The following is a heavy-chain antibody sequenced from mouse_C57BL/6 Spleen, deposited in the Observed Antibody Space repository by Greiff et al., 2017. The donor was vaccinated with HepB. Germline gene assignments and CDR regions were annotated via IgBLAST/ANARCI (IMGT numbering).Heavy chain of an antibody. CDR3: ARSTYGSSSSDY. CDR2: IDPSDSYT. Sequence: VQLQQSGAELVRPGTSVKLSCKASGYTFTSYWMHWVKQRPGQGLEWIGVIDPSDSYTNYNQKFKGKATLTVDTSSSTAYMQLSSLTSEDSAVYYCARSTYGSSSSDYWGQGTTLTVSS. V-gene: IGHV1-59*01. CDR1: GYTFTSYW. D-gene: IGHD1-1*01. J-gene: IGHJ2*01.